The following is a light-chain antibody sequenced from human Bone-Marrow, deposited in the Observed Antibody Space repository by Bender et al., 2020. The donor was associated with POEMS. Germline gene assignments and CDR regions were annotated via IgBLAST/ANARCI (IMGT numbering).Light chain of an antibody. J-gene: IGLJ3*02. CDR2: EAT. CDR3: CSYAGTFTWV. CDR1: TSDIETYGL. Sequence: QSALTQPASVSGSPGQSITISCSGTTSDIETYGLVSWYQQYPGKAPRLIIYEATKRPSGVSDRFSGSKSGNTASLTVSGLQAEDEADYYCCSYAGTFTWVFGGGTKLTVL. V-gene: IGLV2-23*01.